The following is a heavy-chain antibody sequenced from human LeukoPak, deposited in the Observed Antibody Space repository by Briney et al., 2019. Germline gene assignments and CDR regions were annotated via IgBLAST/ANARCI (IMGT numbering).Heavy chain of an antibody. CDR2: IYPSDSDT. Sequence: GESLKLSCQGSGYTFGNYWIAWVRQMPGKGLESMGIIYPSDSDTRYSPSFQGQVTFSADKSISTAYLQWSSLNASDTAMYYCARLSDGYNDYWGQGTLVTVSS. CDR3: ARLSDGYNDY. CDR1: GYTFGNYW. V-gene: IGHV5-51*01. D-gene: IGHD5-24*01. J-gene: IGHJ4*02.